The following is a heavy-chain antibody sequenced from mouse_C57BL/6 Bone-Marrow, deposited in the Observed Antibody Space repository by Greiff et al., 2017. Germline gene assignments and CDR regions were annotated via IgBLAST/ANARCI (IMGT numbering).Heavy chain of an antibody. J-gene: IGHJ3*01. D-gene: IGHD2-4*01. V-gene: IGHV5-6*01. CDR3: ARGGYDYDPFAY. CDR1: GFTFSSYG. Sequence: EVMLVESGGDLVKPGGSLKLSCAASGFTFSSYGMSWVRQTPDKRLEWVATISSGGSYTYYPDSVKGRFTISRDNAKNTLYLQMRSRKSEDTAMYYGARGGYDYDPFAYWGQGALVTVSA. CDR2: ISSGGSYT.